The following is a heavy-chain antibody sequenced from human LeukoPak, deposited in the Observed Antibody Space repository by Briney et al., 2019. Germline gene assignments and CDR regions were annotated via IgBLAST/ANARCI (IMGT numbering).Heavy chain of an antibody. J-gene: IGHJ6*03. Sequence: GRSLRLSCAASGFTFSSYAMHWVRQAPGKGLEWVAVISYDGSNKYYADSVKGRFTISRDNSKNTLYLQMSSLRAEDTAVYYCARDRGRDYYDFSRYYYYMDVWGKGTTVTVSS. V-gene: IGHV3-30*15. CDR3: ARDRGRDYYDFSRYYYYMDV. CDR2: ISYDGSNK. CDR1: GFTFSSYA. D-gene: IGHD3-3*01.